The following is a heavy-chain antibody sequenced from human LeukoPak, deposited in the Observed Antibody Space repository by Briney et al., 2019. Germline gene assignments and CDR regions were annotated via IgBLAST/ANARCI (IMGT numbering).Heavy chain of an antibody. CDR3: ARDLGAVPAAIGYSGYDYYYYYGMDV. CDR1: GFTFSSYS. CDR2: ISSSSSYI. D-gene: IGHD5-12*01. J-gene: IGHJ6*04. Sequence: GGSLRLSCAAYGFTFSSYSMNWARQAPGKGLEWVSSISSSSSYIYYADSVKGRFTVSRDNAKNSLYLQMNSLRAEDTAVYYCARDLGAVPAAIGYSGYDYYYYYGMDVWGKGTTVTVSS. V-gene: IGHV3-21*01.